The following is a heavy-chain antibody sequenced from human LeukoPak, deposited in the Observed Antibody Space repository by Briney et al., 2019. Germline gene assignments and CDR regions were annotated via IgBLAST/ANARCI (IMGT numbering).Heavy chain of an antibody. CDR3: ASSPLKAYFSDWFDP. CDR1: WRSISSRSYY. CDR2: IFYSGST. Sequence: SETLSLTCTVSWRSISSRSYYWVWLRQPPGKGLEWIASIFYSGSTYHNPSLKSRVTISVDTSKSQFSLKLSSVTAADTAVYFSASSPLKAYFSDWFDPAGQGTLVTVSS. J-gene: IGHJ5*02. V-gene: IGHV4-39*01. D-gene: IGHD3-16*01.